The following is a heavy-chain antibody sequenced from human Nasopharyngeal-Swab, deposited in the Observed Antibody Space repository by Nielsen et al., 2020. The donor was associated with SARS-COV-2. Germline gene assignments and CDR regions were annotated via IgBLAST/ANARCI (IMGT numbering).Heavy chain of an antibody. V-gene: IGHV4-59*13. J-gene: IGHJ4*02. D-gene: IGHD3-22*01. CDR3: ARGSGYYDSSGYSDY. Sequence: SETLSLTCAVSGCSFSSYYLSWIRQPPGKGLEWIGDISYGGSTNYNPSLKSRVTISVDTSKNQFSLKLSSVTAADTAVYYCARGSGYYDSSGYSDYWGQGTLVTVSS. CDR2: ISYGGST. CDR1: GCSFSSYY.